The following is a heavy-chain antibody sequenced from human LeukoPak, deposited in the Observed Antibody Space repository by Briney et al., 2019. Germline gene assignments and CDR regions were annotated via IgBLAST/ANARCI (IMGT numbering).Heavy chain of an antibody. J-gene: IGHJ2*01. CDR3: ATSEYSSSSSRYFDP. CDR2: FDPEDGET. Sequence: ATSVKVSCKVSGYTLTELSMHWVRQAPGKGLEWMGGFDPEDGETIYAQRFQGRVTMTEDTSTDTAYMELSSLRSEDTAVYYCATSEYSSSSSRYFDPWGRGTLVTVSS. D-gene: IGHD6-6*01. CDR1: GYTLTELS. V-gene: IGHV1-24*01.